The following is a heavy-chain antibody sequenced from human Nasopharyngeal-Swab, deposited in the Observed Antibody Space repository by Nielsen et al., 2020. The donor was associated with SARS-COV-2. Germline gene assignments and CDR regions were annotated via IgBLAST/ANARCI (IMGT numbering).Heavy chain of an antibody. D-gene: IGHD6-13*01. CDR2: ISGSGDTT. CDR1: GFTFSSYW. J-gene: IGHJ4*02. CDR3: ARSPYISSWYYFDY. Sequence: GESLKISCAASGFTFSSYWMSWVRQAPGKGLEWVSIISGSGDTTYYADSVKDRFTISRDNSKNTLYLQMNSLAAEDTAVYYCARSPYISSWYYFDYWGQGSLVTVSS. V-gene: IGHV3-23*01.